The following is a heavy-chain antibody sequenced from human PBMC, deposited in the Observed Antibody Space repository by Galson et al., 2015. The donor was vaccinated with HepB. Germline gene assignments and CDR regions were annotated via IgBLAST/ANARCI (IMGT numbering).Heavy chain of an antibody. J-gene: IGHJ4*02. CDR1: GDSVSNNNAA. D-gene: IGHD2-2*01. V-gene: IGHV6-1*01. CDR2: TYYRSKWSN. CDR3: ARGGTGYCTTTICSFDY. Sequence: CAISGDSVSNNNAAWNWIRQSPSRGLEWLGRTYYRSKWSNDYAVSVKSRITINPDTSKNHFTLQLSSVTPEDTAVYYCARGGTGYCTTTICSFDYWGQGTLVTVSP.